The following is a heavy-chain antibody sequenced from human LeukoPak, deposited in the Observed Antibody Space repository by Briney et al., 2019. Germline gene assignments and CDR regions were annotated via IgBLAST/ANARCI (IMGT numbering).Heavy chain of an antibody. V-gene: IGHV3-21*01. CDR2: ISSSSSSYI. CDR3: ARDVLRGDAFDI. CDR1: GFTFSSYS. D-gene: IGHD4-17*01. J-gene: IGHJ3*02. Sequence: PGGSLRLSCAASGFTFSSYSMNWVRQPPGKGLEWVSSISSSSSSYIYYSDSVKGRFTISRDNAKNSLYQQMNSLRAEDTDVYYCARDVLRGDAFDIWGQGTMVTVSS.